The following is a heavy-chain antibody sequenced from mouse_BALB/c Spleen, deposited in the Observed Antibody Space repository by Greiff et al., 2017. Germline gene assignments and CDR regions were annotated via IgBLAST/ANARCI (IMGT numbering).Heavy chain of an antibody. J-gene: IGHJ3*01. V-gene: IGHV1-54*01. CDR3: ARGDDYDYAY. Sequence: QLQESGAELVRPGTSVKVSCKASGYAFTNYLIEWVKQRPGQGLEWIGVINPGSGGTNYNEKFKGKATLTADKSSSTAYMQLSSLTSDDSAVYFCARGDDYDYAYWGQGTLVTVSA. D-gene: IGHD2-4*01. CDR1: GYAFTNYL. CDR2: INPGSGGT.